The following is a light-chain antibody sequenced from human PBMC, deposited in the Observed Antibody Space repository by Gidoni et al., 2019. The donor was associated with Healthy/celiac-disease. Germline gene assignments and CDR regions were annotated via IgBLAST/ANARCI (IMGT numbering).Light chain of an antibody. CDR3: CSYAGSGIPYV. V-gene: IGLV2-23*01. CDR2: EGS. CDR1: SRDVGRYNL. Sequence: QSALTQPASVSGSPGPSITISCTGTSRDVGRYNLVSWYQQHPGKAPNLMIHEGSKRPSGVSNRFSGSKSGNTASLTISGLQAEDEADYYCCSYAGSGIPYVFGTGTKVTVL. J-gene: IGLJ1*01.